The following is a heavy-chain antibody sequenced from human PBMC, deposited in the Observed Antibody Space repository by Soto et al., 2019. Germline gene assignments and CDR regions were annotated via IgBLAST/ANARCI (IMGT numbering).Heavy chain of an antibody. CDR2: ISFDGNKK. V-gene: IGHV3-30*18. D-gene: IGHD4-17*01. CDR3: GKEFRDYESGAYAFDV. J-gene: IGHJ3*01. Sequence: QVQLVESGGGVVQPGRSLRLSCAASGFTFSTYGMHWVRQAPGKGLEWVALISFDGNKKYYADSVQGRFTISRDKSKNTLNLQMNRLRAEDTAVYFCGKEFRDYESGAYAFDVLGPGTMFNVS. CDR1: GFTFSTYG.